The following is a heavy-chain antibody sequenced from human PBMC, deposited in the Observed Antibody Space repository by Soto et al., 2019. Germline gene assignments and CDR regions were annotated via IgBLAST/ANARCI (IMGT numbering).Heavy chain of an antibody. Sequence: ASVKVSCKASGGTFSSYAISWVRQAPGQGLEWMGGIIPIFGTANYAQKFQGRVTITADESTSTAYMELSSLRSEDTAVYYCARSGGFLVWGTDPFDYWGQGTLVTVSS. CDR1: GGTFSSYA. J-gene: IGHJ4*02. CDR2: IIPIFGTA. D-gene: IGHD3-16*01. V-gene: IGHV1-69*13. CDR3: ARSGGFLVWGTDPFDY.